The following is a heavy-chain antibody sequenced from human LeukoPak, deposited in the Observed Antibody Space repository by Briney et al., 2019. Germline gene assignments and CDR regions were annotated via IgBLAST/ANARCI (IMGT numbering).Heavy chain of an antibody. J-gene: IGHJ3*02. V-gene: IGHV3-15*01. Sequence: GGSLRLSCAASGFTFSNAWMSWVRQAPGKGLEWVGRIKSKTDGGTTDYAAPVKGRFTISRDNAKNSLYLQMKSLRAEDTAVYYCARERGGLGIQRFAFDIWGQGTMVTVSS. CDR2: IKSKTDGGTT. CDR1: GFTFSNAW. D-gene: IGHD5-18*01. CDR3: ARERGGLGIQRFAFDI.